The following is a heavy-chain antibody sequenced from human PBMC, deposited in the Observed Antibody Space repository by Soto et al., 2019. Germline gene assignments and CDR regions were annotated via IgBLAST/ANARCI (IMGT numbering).Heavy chain of an antibody. Sequence: GGSLRLSCTASGFTFSSYGMHWVRQAPGKGLEWVAVIWYDGSNKYYAESVKGRFTISRDNSKNTLYLQMNSLRAEDTAVYYCAGERRGAVAGTSGFDYWGQGTLVTVSS. D-gene: IGHD6-19*01. CDR2: IWYDGSNK. CDR1: GFTFSSYG. J-gene: IGHJ4*02. CDR3: AGERRGAVAGTSGFDY. V-gene: IGHV3-33*01.